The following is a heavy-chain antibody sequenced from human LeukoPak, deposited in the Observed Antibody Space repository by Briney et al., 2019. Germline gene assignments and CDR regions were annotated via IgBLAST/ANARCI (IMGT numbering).Heavy chain of an antibody. Sequence: PGGSLRLSCAASGFTFSDYYMTWIRQAPGKGLEWVSYISGVASDIYYGDSVKGRFTISRDNAKNSVYLQMNNLRAEDTAVYYCARGGALGMDVWGQGTAVTVSS. CDR3: ARGGALGMDV. CDR1: GFTFSDYY. V-gene: IGHV3-11*01. J-gene: IGHJ6*02. D-gene: IGHD1-26*01. CDR2: ISGVASDI.